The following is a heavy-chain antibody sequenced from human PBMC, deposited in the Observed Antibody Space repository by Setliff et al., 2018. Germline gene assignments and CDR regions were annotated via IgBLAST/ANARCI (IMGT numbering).Heavy chain of an antibody. Sequence: SETLSLTCGVSGVSITSGHYWGWIRQSPGKGLEWLATIHQRGRTYYNPSLNSRVTISLDTSKNHFSLKLRSVTAEDSAVYYCASPGRDNLDSPFDAFDIWGQGIKVTVSS. CDR1: GVSITSGHY. CDR3: ASPGRDNLDSPFDAFDI. J-gene: IGHJ3*02. CDR2: IHQRGRT. V-gene: IGHV4-38-2*01. D-gene: IGHD3-3*01.